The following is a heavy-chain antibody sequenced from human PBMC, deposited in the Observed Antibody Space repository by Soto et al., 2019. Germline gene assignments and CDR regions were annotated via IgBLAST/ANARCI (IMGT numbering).Heavy chain of an antibody. CDR1: GFTFSSYS. V-gene: IGHV3-21*01. CDR3: ARTNVDSLLAFDI. J-gene: IGHJ3*02. CDR2: ISSSSSYI. Sequence: PGGSLRLSCAASGFTFSSYSMNWVRQAPGKGLEWVSSISSSSSYIYYADSVKGRFTISRDNAKNSLYLQMSSLRAEDTAVYYCARTNVDSLLAFDIWGQGTMVTVSS. D-gene: IGHD5-12*01.